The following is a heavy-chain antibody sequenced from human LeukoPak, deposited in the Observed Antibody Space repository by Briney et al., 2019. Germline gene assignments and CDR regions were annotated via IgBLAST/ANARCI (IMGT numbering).Heavy chain of an antibody. Sequence: GGSLRFSCAASGFNFDTYTMSWVRQPPGKGLERVSAISGSGGSTYYADSVKGRFTISRDNSKKTLYLQMNSLRAEDTAVYYCAKDPSGSYLFWGRGTLVTVSS. CDR3: AKDPSGSYLF. CDR2: ISGSGGST. V-gene: IGHV3-23*01. J-gene: IGHJ4*02. D-gene: IGHD1-26*01. CDR1: GFNFDTYT.